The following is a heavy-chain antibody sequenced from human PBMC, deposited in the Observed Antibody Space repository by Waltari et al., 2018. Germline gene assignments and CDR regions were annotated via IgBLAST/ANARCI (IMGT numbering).Heavy chain of an antibody. CDR1: GYTFTSYG. Sequence: QVQLVQSGAEVKKPGASVKVSCKASGYTFTSYGISWVRQAPGQGLEWMGWISAYNGNTNYAQKLQGRVTMTTDTSTSTAYMELRSMRSDDTAVYYCARDQGVIAAAGTVFPTLSDYYYGMDVWGQGTTVTVSS. D-gene: IGHD6-13*01. CDR2: ISAYNGNT. J-gene: IGHJ6*02. V-gene: IGHV1-18*01. CDR3: ARDQGVIAAAGTVFPTLSDYYYGMDV.